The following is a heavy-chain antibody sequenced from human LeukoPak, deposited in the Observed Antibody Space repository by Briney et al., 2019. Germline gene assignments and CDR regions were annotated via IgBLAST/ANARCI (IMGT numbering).Heavy chain of an antibody. V-gene: IGHV3-74*01. D-gene: IGHD3-22*01. Sequence: PGGSLRLSCAASGFTFSSYWMHWVRQAPGKGLVWVSRIDSDGNITSYADSVKGRFTISRDNAKNTLYLQMNSLRAEDTAVYYCARISYDRSGYYDYWGQGTLVTVSS. CDR2: IDSDGNIT. J-gene: IGHJ4*02. CDR3: ARISYDRSGYYDY. CDR1: GFTFSSYW.